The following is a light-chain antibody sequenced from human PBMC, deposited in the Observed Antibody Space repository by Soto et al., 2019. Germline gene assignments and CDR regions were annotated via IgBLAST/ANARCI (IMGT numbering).Light chain of an antibody. J-gene: IGKJ1*01. CDR1: QSVIGN. Sequence: EIVMTQSPATLSVFPGDRATLSCRASQSVIGNVAWYQQKPGQAPRLLIFGASTRASRVPPRFIGSGSGTDFTLTISSLQPEDFAVYYCHQYNTGPPTFGQGTKLEIK. CDR2: GAS. V-gene: IGKV3-15*01. CDR3: HQYNTGPPT.